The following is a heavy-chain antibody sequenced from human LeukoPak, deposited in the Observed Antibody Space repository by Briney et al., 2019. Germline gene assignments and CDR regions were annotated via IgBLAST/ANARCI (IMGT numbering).Heavy chain of an antibody. Sequence: SETLSLTCTVSGGSISSGDYYWSWIRQPPGKSLEWIGYIYYSGSTYYNPSLKSRVTISVDTSKNQFSLKLSSVTAADTAVYYCARAPNHYYDSSGCYFDYWGQGTLVTVSS. J-gene: IGHJ4*02. D-gene: IGHD3-22*01. V-gene: IGHV4-30-4*08. CDR1: GGSISSGDYY. CDR3: ARAPNHYYDSSGCYFDY. CDR2: IYYSGST.